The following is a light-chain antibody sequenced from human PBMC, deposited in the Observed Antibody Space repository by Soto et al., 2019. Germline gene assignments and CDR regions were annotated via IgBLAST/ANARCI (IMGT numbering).Light chain of an antibody. J-gene: IGKJ2*01. CDR2: GAS. V-gene: IGKV3-15*01. CDR3: QQYNNWPPWT. Sequence: EIVMTQSPATLSVSPGERATLSCRASQSVSSNLAWYQQKPGQAPRLLISGASTRATGIPARFSGSGSGTEFTLTISRLQSEDFAVYYCQQYNNWPPWTFGQGTKLEIK. CDR1: QSVSSN.